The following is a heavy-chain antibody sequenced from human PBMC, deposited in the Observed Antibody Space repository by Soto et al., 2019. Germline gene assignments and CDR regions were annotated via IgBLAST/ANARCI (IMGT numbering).Heavy chain of an antibody. D-gene: IGHD3-3*01. CDR1: GFTFDDYA. CDR3: AKGGDFWSGYYLYYFDY. V-gene: IGHV3-9*01. CDR2: ISRNSGSI. Sequence: EVQLVESGGGLVQPGRSLRLSCAASGFTFDDYAMHWVRQAPGKGLEWVSGISRNSGSIGYADSVKGRFTISRDNAKNSLYLQMNSLRAEDTALYYCAKGGDFWSGYYLYYFDYWGQGTLVTVSS. J-gene: IGHJ4*02.